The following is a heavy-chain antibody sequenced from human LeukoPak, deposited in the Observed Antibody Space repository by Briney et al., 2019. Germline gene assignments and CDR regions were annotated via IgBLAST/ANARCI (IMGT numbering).Heavy chain of an antibody. V-gene: IGHV3-33*01. Sequence: GGSLRLSCAGCGFTFSHYGMHWVRQGPGKGLEWVAGIQSDGSYKYYEDSLKGRFTISRDNFKNILYLQMNSLRAEDTAVYSCARDVDTSNHMSIFDPWGQGTLVTVSS. CDR3: ARDVDTSNHMSIFDP. CDR1: GFTFSHYG. CDR2: IQSDGSYK. D-gene: IGHD3-3*02. J-gene: IGHJ5*02.